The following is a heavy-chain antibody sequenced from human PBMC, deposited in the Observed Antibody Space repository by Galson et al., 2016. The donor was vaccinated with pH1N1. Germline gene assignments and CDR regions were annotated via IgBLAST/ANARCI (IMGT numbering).Heavy chain of an antibody. Sequence: SLRLSCAASGFTFSSYGMHWVRQAPGKGLEWVAIISYDASEKYYADSVKGRFTISRDNSKNTLHLQMNSLRAEDTAVYYCASAELGELSFGFDYWGQGTLVTVSS. CDR1: GFTFSSYG. CDR3: ASAELGELSFGFDY. J-gene: IGHJ4*02. CDR2: ISYDASEK. V-gene: IGHV3-30*03. D-gene: IGHD3-16*02.